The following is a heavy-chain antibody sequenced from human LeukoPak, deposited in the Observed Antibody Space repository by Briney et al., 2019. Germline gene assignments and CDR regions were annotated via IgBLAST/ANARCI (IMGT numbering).Heavy chain of an antibody. V-gene: IGHV3-53*01. CDR3: AREKVEMATLYYYYGMDV. D-gene: IGHD5-24*01. CDR2: IYSGGST. CDR1: GFPFYSYW. J-gene: IGHJ6*02. Sequence: GGSLRLSCTASGFPFYSYWMTWVRQTPGKGLEWVSVIYSGGSTYYADSVKGRFTISRDNSKNTLYLQMNSLRAEDTAVYYCAREKVEMATLYYYYGMDVWGQGTTVTVSS.